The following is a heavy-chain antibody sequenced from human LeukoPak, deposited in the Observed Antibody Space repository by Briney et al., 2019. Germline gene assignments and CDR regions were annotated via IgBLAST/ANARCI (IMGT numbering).Heavy chain of an antibody. J-gene: IGHJ4*02. Sequence: PGGSLRLSCAASGFTVSSNYMSWVRQAPGKGLEWVSVIYSGGSTYYADSVKGRFTISRDNAKNSLYLQMNSLRAEDTAVYYCARETYGDYVNDYWGQGTLVTVSS. CDR1: GFTVSSNY. V-gene: IGHV3-53*01. CDR3: ARETYGDYVNDY. CDR2: IYSGGST. D-gene: IGHD4-17*01.